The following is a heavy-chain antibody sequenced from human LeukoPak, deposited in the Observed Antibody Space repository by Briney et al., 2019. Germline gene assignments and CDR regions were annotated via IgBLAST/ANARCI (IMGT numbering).Heavy chain of an antibody. CDR1: GYTFTSYW. Sequence: GESLKISCKGSGYTFTSYWIGWVRQMPGKGLEWMGIINPADSHTSYGPSFQGQVTISADESISTAYLQWSSLKASDTAMYYCARADDFWSGYFDYWGQGTLVTVSS. CDR3: ARADDFWSGYFDY. J-gene: IGHJ4*02. V-gene: IGHV5-51*06. CDR2: INPADSHT. D-gene: IGHD3-3*01.